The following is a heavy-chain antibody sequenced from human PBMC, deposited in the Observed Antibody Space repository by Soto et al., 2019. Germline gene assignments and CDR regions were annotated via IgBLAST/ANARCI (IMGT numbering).Heavy chain of an antibody. J-gene: IGHJ6*02. Sequence: GESLKISCKGSGYSFTSYWISWVRQMPGKGLEWMGRIDPSDSYTNYSPSFQGHVTISADKSISTAYLQWSSLKASDTAMYYCARGKYPYANYYYYGMDVWGQGITVTVSS. V-gene: IGHV5-10-1*01. CDR3: ARGKYPYANYYYYGMDV. D-gene: IGHD2-2*01. CDR1: GYSFTSYW. CDR2: IDPSDSYT.